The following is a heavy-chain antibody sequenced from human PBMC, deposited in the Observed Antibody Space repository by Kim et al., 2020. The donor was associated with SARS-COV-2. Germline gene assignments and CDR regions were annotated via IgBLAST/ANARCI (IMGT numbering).Heavy chain of an antibody. J-gene: IGHJ4*02. V-gene: IGHV3-33*01. CDR2: IWYDGSNK. CDR1: GFTFSSYG. Sequence: GGSLRLSCVASGFTFSSYGMHWVRQAPGKGLEWVAVIWYDGSNKYYADSVKGRFTISRDNSKNTLYLQMNSLRAEDTAVYYCARATYSNYFDYWGQGTLVTVSS. D-gene: IGHD4-4*01. CDR3: ARATYSNYFDY.